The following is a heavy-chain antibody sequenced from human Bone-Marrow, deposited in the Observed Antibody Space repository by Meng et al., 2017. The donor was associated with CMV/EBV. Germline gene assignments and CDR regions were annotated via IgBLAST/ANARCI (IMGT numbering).Heavy chain of an antibody. CDR2: INPNNGDT. D-gene: IGHD6-6*01. Sequence: ASVKVSCKTSGFRFSAYYLHWVRQAPGQGPEWMGWINPNNGDTKFAQRFQGRVTLTRDTSITTAYLEMNNLTLDDTAIYYCVRDFFNLVDYWGTGTRVTVSS. CDR1: GFRFSAYY. CDR3: VRDFFNLVDY. V-gene: IGHV1-2*02. J-gene: IGHJ4*02.